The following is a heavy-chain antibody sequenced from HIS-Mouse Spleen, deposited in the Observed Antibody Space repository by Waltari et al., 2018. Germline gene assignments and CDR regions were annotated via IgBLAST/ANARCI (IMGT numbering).Heavy chain of an antibody. D-gene: IGHD6-13*01. V-gene: IGHV4-39*07. CDR1: GGSISSSSYY. CDR2: IYYSGRT. Sequence: QLQLQESGPGLEKPSETLSLTCTVSGGSISSSSYYWGWIRQPPGKGLEWLGSIYYSGRTSYNPSLKSRVTISVDTSKNQFSLKLSSVTAADTAVYYCAREIPYSSSWYDWYFDLWGRGTLVTVSS. J-gene: IGHJ2*01. CDR3: AREIPYSSSWYDWYFDL.